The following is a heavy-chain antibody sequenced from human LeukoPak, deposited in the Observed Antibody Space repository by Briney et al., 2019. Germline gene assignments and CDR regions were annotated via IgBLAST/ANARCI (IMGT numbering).Heavy chain of an antibody. CDR3: SRSPPSTGYDRFDP. V-gene: IGHV1-18*01. CDR1: GYMFNIYG. Sequence: SVKVTCNASGYMFNIYGISWVRQPPGQGLEWMGWISAFNGNTNYARDFEDRVIMTTDTSTSTAFKDLTSRMTDDTTVYYCSRSPPSTGYDRFDPWGQGTLVSVSS. J-gene: IGHJ5*02. D-gene: IGHD5-12*01. CDR2: ISAFNGNT.